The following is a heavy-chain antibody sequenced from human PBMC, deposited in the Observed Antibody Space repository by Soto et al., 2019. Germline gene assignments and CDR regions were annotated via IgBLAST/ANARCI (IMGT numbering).Heavy chain of an antibody. J-gene: IGHJ3*02. V-gene: IGHV3-48*02. Sequence: EVQLVESGGGLVQPGGSLRLSCAASGFTFSSYSMNWVRQAPGKGLEWVSYISSSSSTIYYADSVKGRFTISRDNAKNSLYLQMNSLRDEDTAVYYRARECITTIENWGAFDIWGQGTMVTVSS. D-gene: IGHD3-22*01. CDR3: ARECITTIENWGAFDI. CDR2: ISSSSSTI. CDR1: GFTFSSYS.